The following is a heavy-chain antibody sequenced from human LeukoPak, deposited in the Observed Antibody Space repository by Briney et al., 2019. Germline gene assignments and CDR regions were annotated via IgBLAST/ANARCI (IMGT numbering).Heavy chain of an antibody. CDR1: GFTFDDYA. D-gene: IGHD1-7*01. Sequence: GRSLRLSCAASGFTFDDYAMHWVRQAPGKGLEWVSGISWNSGSIGYADSVKGRFTISRDNSKNTLYLQMNSLRAEDTAVYYCAKPLAGTTNWYFDLWGRGTLVTVSS. CDR2: ISWNSGSI. V-gene: IGHV3-9*01. CDR3: AKPLAGTTNWYFDL. J-gene: IGHJ2*01.